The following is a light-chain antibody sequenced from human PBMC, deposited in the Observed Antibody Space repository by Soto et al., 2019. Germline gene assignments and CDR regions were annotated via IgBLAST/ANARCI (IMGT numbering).Light chain of an antibody. Sequence: EIVLTQSPATLSLSPGERATLSCRASQSINRHLAWYRQKPGQAPRLLIYDASNRSTGIPATFSGSGSGTDFTLTISSLEPEDFGVYYGQERSNWPPVTCGGGTKVESK. CDR1: QSINRH. CDR3: QERSNWPPVT. CDR2: DAS. V-gene: IGKV3-11*01. J-gene: IGKJ4*01.